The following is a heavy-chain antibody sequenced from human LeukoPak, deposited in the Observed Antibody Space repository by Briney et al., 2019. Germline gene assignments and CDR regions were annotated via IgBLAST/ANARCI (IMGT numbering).Heavy chain of an antibody. V-gene: IGHV3-30*01. J-gene: IGHJ6*03. Sequence: QPGRSLRLSCAASGFTFSHYAMYWVRQAPGKGLEWVAVISYDGSNKYYADSVKGRFTISRDNSRNTLYLQMHSLRAEDTAVYCCARDWATGGNYYFMDVWGTGITVTVSS. CDR3: ARDWATGGNYYFMDV. D-gene: IGHD3-16*01. CDR1: GFTFSHYA. CDR2: ISYDGSNK.